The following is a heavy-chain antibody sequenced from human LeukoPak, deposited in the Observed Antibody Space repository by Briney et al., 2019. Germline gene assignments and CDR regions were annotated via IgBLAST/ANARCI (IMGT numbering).Heavy chain of an antibody. CDR2: INSDGSST. CDR1: GFTFSNYW. CDR3: AKGLNGNWFDP. V-gene: IGHV3-74*01. Sequence: GGSLRLSCVASGFTFSNYWMHWVRQAPGKGLVWVSRINSDGSSTTDADSVQGRFTISRDNSKNTLDLQMNSLRLDDTAVYYCAKGLNGNWFDPWGQGTLVIVSS. J-gene: IGHJ5*02.